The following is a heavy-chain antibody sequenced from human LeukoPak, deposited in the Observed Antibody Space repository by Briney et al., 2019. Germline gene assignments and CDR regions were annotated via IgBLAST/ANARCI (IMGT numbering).Heavy chain of an antibody. V-gene: IGHV4-4*07. Sequence: SETLSLTCTVSGGSISSYYWSWIRQPAGKGLEWIGRIYTSGSTNYNPSLKSRVTMSVDTSKNQFSLKLSSVTAADTAVYYCARDDSTIGAYYFDYWGQGTLVTVSS. J-gene: IGHJ4*02. CDR3: ARDDSTIGAYYFDY. D-gene: IGHD5-18*01. CDR1: GGSISSYY. CDR2: IYTSGST.